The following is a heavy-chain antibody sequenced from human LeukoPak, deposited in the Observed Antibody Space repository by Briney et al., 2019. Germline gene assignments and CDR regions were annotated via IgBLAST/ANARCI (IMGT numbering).Heavy chain of an antibody. D-gene: IGHD3-10*01. Sequence: GASVKVSCKASGGTFSSYAISWVRQAPGQGLEWMGGIIPIFGTANYAQKFQGRVTITADESTSTAYMELSSLRSEDTAVYYCARGPLWFGEFLPHYFDYWGQGTLVTVFS. CDR3: ARGPLWFGEFLPHYFDY. V-gene: IGHV1-69*13. CDR2: IIPIFGTA. CDR1: GGTFSSYA. J-gene: IGHJ4*02.